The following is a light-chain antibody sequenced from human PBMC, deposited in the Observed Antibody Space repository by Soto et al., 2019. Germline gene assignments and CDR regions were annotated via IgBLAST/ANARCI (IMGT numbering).Light chain of an antibody. V-gene: IGLV2-14*01. J-gene: IGLJ3*02. CDR3: SSYTSSSWV. Sequence: QSVLTQPASVSGSPGQSITISCTGTSSDVGGYNYVSWYQQHPGKALKLMIYDVSNRPSGVSNRFSGSKSGNTASLTISGLQVEDEADYYCSSYTSSSWVFGGGTKLTVL. CDR1: SSDVGGYNY. CDR2: DVS.